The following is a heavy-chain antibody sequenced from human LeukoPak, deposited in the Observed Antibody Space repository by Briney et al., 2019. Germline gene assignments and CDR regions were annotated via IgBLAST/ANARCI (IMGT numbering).Heavy chain of an antibody. J-gene: IGHJ6*03. V-gene: IGHV3-48*01. D-gene: IGHD2-15*01. CDR3: ARDRVECTGGSCFYYYYMDV. CDR1: EFTFSRYS. Sequence: GGSLRLSCVASEFTFSRYSMTWVRQAPGKGLEWVASISTSSSPIYYADSVKGRFTISRDNAKNSLDLQMNSLRAEDTAVYYCARDRVECTGGSCFYYYYMDVWGKGTTVTVSS. CDR2: ISTSSSPI.